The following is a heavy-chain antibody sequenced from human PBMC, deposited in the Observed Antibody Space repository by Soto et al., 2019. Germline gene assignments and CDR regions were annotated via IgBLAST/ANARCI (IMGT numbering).Heavy chain of an antibody. J-gene: IGHJ6*02. Sequence: GASVKVSCKASGFTFTSSAMQWVRQARGQRLEWIGWIVVGSGNTNYAQKFQERVTITRDMSTSTAYMELSSLRSEDTAVYYCARERSVGSGRPVSYYGMDVWGPGTTVTVSS. CDR2: IVVGSGNT. CDR1: GFTFTSSA. D-gene: IGHD3-10*01. CDR3: ARERSVGSGRPVSYYGMDV. V-gene: IGHV1-58*02.